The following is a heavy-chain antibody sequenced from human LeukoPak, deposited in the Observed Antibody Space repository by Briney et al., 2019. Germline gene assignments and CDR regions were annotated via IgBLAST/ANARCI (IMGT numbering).Heavy chain of an antibody. D-gene: IGHD6-13*01. Sequence: PSETLSLTCTVSGGSIRSSYYYWGWIRQPPGKGLEWIGSIYDSGSTYYNPSLKSRVTISVDTSKNQFSLKLNSVTAADTAVYYCARATSSSFDYWGQGTLVTVSS. CDR2: IYDSGST. J-gene: IGHJ4*02. CDR1: GGSIRSSYYY. CDR3: ARATSSSFDY. V-gene: IGHV4-39*01.